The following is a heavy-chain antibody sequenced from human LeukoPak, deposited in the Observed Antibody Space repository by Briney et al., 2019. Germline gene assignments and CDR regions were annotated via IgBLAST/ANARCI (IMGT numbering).Heavy chain of an antibody. CDR1: GGSISISSYY. V-gene: IGHV4-39*07. CDR2: IYYSGTT. CDR3: ARGTEDYVWGSYDAFDI. Sequence: SETLSLTCTVSGGSISISSYYWGWIRQPPGKGLEWIGSIYYSGTTNFNPSLKSRVTISVDTSKNKFSLKLSSVTAADTAVYYCARGTEDYVWGSYDAFDIWGQGTMVTVSS. J-gene: IGHJ3*02. D-gene: IGHD3-16*01.